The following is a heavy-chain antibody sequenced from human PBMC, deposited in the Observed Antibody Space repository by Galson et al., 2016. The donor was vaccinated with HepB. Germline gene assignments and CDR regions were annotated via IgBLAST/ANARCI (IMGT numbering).Heavy chain of an antibody. D-gene: IGHD3-22*01. V-gene: IGHV3-11*01. Sequence: SLRLSCAASGFTFSDDYISWIRQTPGKGLEWISYFSLGGSTVYYADSVRGRFTVSRANGENSVFLQMNSLTAEDTAVYYCTRVDTYYDSSGYPDFWGQGTLVPVSS. J-gene: IGHJ4*02. CDR2: FSLGGSTV. CDR3: TRVDTYYDSSGYPDF. CDR1: GFTFSDDY.